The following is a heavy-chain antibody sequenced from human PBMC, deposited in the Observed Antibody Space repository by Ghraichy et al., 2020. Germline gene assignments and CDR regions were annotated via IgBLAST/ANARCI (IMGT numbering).Heavy chain of an antibody. J-gene: IGHJ4*02. V-gene: IGHV3-48*04. CDR3: VRDGCSGRTCTFYN. CDR2: IGSGGSSS. Sequence: GGSLRLSCAASGFTFSSYSMNWVRQAPGKGLEWVSYIGSGGSSSYYADSVKGRFTISRDNAKNSVYLDMNSLRAEDTALYYCVRDGCSGRTCTFYNWGQGALFTVSS. D-gene: IGHD2-15*01. CDR1: GFTFSSYS.